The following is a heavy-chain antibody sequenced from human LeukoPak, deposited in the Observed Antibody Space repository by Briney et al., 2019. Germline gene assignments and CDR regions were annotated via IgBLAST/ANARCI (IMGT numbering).Heavy chain of an antibody. J-gene: IGHJ4*02. CDR3: ARGPEDIVVVPFDY. D-gene: IGHD2-2*01. Sequence: SETLSLTCAVYGGSFSGYYWSWLRQPPGRGLEWIGEINHSGSTNYNPSLKSRVTISVDTSKNQFSLKLTSVTAADTAVYYCARGPEDIVVVPFDYWGQGTLVTVSS. CDR1: GGSFSGYY. CDR2: INHSGST. V-gene: IGHV4-34*01.